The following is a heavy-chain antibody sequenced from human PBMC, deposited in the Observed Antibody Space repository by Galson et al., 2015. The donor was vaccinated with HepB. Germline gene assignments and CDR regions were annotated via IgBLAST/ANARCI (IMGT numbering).Heavy chain of an antibody. CDR2: ISAYNGNT. J-gene: IGHJ4*02. CDR1: GYTFTSYG. D-gene: IGHD6-19*01. Sequence: SVKVSCKASGYTFTSYGISWVRQAPGQGLEWMGRISAYNGNTNYAQKLQGRVTMTTDTSTSTAYMELRSLRSDDTAVYYCARVGDSSGWYLLDYWGQGTLVTVSS. V-gene: IGHV1-18*04. CDR3: ARVGDSSGWYLLDY.